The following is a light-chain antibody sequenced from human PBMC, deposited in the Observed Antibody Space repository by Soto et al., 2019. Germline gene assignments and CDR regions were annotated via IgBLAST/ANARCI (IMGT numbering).Light chain of an antibody. J-gene: IGLJ1*01. Sequence: QPVLTQPPSASGTPGQRVTISCSGSSSNIGSNFVYWYQQLPGTAPKLLIYRNNQRPSGVPDRFSGSKSDTSASLAISGLRSEDEADYYCAAWGDSLSGYVFGTGTKVTVL. V-gene: IGLV1-47*01. CDR2: RNN. CDR1: SSNIGSNF. CDR3: AAWGDSLSGYV.